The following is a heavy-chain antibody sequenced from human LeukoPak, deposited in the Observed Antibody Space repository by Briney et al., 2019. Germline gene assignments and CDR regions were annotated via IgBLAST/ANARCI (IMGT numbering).Heavy chain of an antibody. CDR3: ARDAWITMVRGVPGTFDI. D-gene: IGHD3-10*01. Sequence: SETLSLTCAVYGESFSGYFWSWIRQPPGKGLEWIGEINHRGDTNSNPSLKSRLSMSVDTSKSQFSLKLSSVTAADTAVYYCARDAWITMVRGVPGTFDIWGQGTMVTVSS. J-gene: IGHJ3*02. CDR2: INHRGDT. CDR1: GESFSGYF. V-gene: IGHV4-34*01.